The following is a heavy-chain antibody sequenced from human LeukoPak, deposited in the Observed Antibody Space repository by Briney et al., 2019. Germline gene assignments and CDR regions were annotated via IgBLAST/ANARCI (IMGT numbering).Heavy chain of an antibody. CDR3: AREDGTYDFWSGYQYYFDY. Sequence: ASVKVSCKASGYTFTSYGISWVRQAPGQGLEWMGWISAYNGNTNYAQKLQGRVTMTTGTSTSTAYMELRSLRSDDTAVYYCAREDGTYDFWSGYQYYFDYWGQGTLVTVSS. V-gene: IGHV1-18*01. J-gene: IGHJ4*02. CDR2: ISAYNGNT. CDR1: GYTFTSYG. D-gene: IGHD3-3*01.